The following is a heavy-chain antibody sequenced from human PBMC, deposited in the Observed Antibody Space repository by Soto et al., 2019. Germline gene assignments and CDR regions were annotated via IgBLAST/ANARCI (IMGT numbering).Heavy chain of an antibody. V-gene: IGHV2-5*02. D-gene: IGHD3-9*01. J-gene: IGHJ4*02. CDR2: IYWDDDK. CDR3: AHSSGIDWSLDY. Sequence: QITLKESGPTLVKPTQTLTLTCTFSGFSLSTSGVGVGWIRQPPGKALEWLALIYWDDDKRYSPSLKGRLTTTKDTSKNQGVLTMTNMDPVDTATYYFAHSSGIDWSLDYWGQGTLVTVSS. CDR1: GFSLSTSGVG.